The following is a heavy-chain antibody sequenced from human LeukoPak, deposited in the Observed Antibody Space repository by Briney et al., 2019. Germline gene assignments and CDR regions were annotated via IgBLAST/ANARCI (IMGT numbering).Heavy chain of an antibody. CDR2: ISAYNGNT. CDR3: ARDTGYYDFWSGYYKTYYYYMDV. CDR1: GYTLTSYG. Sequence: ASVKVSCKASGYTLTSYGISWVRQAPGQGLEWMGWISAYNGNTNYAQKLQGRVTMTTDTSTSTAYMELRSLRSDDTAVYYCARDTGYYDFWSGYYKTYYYYMDVWGKGTTVTVSS. V-gene: IGHV1-18*01. J-gene: IGHJ6*03. D-gene: IGHD3-3*01.